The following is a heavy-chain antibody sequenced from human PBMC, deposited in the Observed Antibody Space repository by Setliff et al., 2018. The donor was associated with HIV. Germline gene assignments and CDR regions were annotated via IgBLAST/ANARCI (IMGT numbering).Heavy chain of an antibody. J-gene: IGHJ4*02. D-gene: IGHD3-22*01. CDR1: GGSISSGGYY. Sequence: PSETLSLTCTVSGGSISSGGYYWSWIRQQPGKGLEWIGYIYYSGSTYYNPSLKSRVTISVDTSKNQFSLKLSSVTAADTAVYYCARGRSRYYYDGSGYYVDYWGQGTLVTVSS. CDR2: IYYSGST. V-gene: IGHV4-31*03. CDR3: ARGRSRYYYDGSGYYVDY.